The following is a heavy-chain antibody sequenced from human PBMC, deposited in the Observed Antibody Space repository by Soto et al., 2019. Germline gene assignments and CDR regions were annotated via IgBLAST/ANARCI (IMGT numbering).Heavy chain of an antibody. V-gene: IGHV3-7*05. J-gene: IGHJ5*02. Sequence: EAQLVESGGDLVQPGGSLRLSCAASGFMFSDSWMNWVRQAPGKGLEWVAQIKPDGPETAYVDSVKGRFTISRDNPKKFLALQMNSLRVDDTAVYYCASGFDPWGQGTLVTVSS. CDR3: ASGFDP. CDR2: IKPDGPET. CDR1: GFMFSDSW.